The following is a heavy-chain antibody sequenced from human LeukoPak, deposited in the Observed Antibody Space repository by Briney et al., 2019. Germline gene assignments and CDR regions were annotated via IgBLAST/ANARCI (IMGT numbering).Heavy chain of an antibody. D-gene: IGHD3-10*01. Sequence: PGGSLTLFCAVSGFTFTNYLLSWVRQAPGQGLEWVANINEDGSAKYYVDSVKGRFTISRDNSKNTLYLQMNSLRAGDTAIFYCAKGRFYASGTDAFDIWGQGTMVTVSS. J-gene: IGHJ3*02. V-gene: IGHV3-7*05. CDR1: GFTFTNYL. CDR2: INEDGSAK. CDR3: AKGRFYASGTDAFDI.